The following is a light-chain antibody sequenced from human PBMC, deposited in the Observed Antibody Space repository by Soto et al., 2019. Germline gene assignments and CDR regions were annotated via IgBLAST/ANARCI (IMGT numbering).Light chain of an antibody. CDR2: QDS. V-gene: IGLV3-1*01. CDR1: KLGDKY. J-gene: IGLJ2*01. Sequence: SYELTQPPSVSVXPXQTASXTCSXDKLGDKYACWYQQKPGQSPVLVIYQDSKRPSGIPERFSGSNSGNTATLTISGTQAMDEADYYCQAWDSSTVVFGGGTKVTVL. CDR3: QAWDSSTVV.